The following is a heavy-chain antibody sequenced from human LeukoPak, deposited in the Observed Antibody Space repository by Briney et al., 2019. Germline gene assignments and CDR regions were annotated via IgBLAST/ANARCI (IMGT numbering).Heavy chain of an antibody. CDR2: INSDGSST. V-gene: IGHV3-74*01. CDR1: GFTFSSYS. Sequence: GGSLRLSCAASGFTFSSYSMNWVRQAPGKGLVWVSRINSDGSSTSYADSVKGRFTISRDNAKNTLYLQMNSLRAEDTAVYYCARRENYDILTGYYTWFDPWGQGTLVTVSS. J-gene: IGHJ5*02. D-gene: IGHD3-9*01. CDR3: ARRENYDILTGYYTWFDP.